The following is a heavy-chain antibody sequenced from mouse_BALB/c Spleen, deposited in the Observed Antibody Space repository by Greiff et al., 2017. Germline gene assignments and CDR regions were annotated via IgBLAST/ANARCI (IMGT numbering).Heavy chain of an antibody. V-gene: IGHV2-2*02. Sequence: QVQLQQSGPGLVQPSQSLSITCTVSGFSLTSYGVHWVRQSPGKGLEWLGVIWSGGSTDYNAAFISRLSISKDNSKSQVFFKMNSLQANDTAIYYCARKGKKDYGSYCYFDVWGAGTTVTVSS. CDR1: GFSLTSYG. CDR3: ARKGKKDYGSYCYFDV. CDR2: IWSGGST. D-gene: IGHD1-1*01. J-gene: IGHJ1*01.